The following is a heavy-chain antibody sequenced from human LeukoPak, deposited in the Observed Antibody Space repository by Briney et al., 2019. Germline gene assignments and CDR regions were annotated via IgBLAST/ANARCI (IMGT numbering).Heavy chain of an antibody. CDR1: GFTFSSHW. V-gene: IGHV3-7*01. CDR3: ARVGYDSSGYLHFDY. CDR2: IKQEGSEK. D-gene: IGHD3-22*01. Sequence: PGRSLRLSCAASGFTFSSHWMSWVSQAPGKGLEWVANIKQEGSEKNYVDSVKGRFTISRDNAKKSLYLQMNSMRAEDTAVYCCARVGYDSSGYLHFDYWGQGTLVTVSS. J-gene: IGHJ4*02.